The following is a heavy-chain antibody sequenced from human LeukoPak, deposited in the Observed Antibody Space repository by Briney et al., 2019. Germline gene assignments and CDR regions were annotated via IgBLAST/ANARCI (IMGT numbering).Heavy chain of an antibody. CDR3: ARAPSGILDY. D-gene: IGHD1-14*01. Sequence: SETLSLTCAVYGGSFSGYYWSWIRQPPGKGLEWIGEINHSGSTNYNPSLKSRVTISVDTSKNQFSLKLSSVTAADTAVYYCARAPSGILDYWGQGTLVTVSS. J-gene: IGHJ4*02. CDR2: INHSGST. CDR1: GGSFSGYY. V-gene: IGHV4-34*01.